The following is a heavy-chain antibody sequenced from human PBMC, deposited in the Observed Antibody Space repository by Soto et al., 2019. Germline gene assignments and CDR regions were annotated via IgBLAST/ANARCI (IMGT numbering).Heavy chain of an antibody. V-gene: IGHV3-48*03. CDR1: GFTFSSYE. Sequence: EVQLVESGGGLVQPGGSLRLSCAASGFTFSSYEMNWVRQAPGKGLEWVSYISSSGSTIYYADSVKGRFTISRDNAKNSLYLQMNSLRAEDTAVYYCARAGYIYGYAAGYFDYWGQGTLVTVSS. D-gene: IGHD5-18*01. CDR2: ISSSGSTI. CDR3: ARAGYIYGYAAGYFDY. J-gene: IGHJ4*02.